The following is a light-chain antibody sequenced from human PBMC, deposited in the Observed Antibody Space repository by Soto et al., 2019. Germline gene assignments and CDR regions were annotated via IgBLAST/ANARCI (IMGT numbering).Light chain of an antibody. CDR3: QQYGSLYT. V-gene: IGKV3-20*01. J-gene: IGKJ2*01. CDR2: GAS. CDR1: QSVSGN. Sequence: EIVLTQSPGTLSLSPGERATLSCRASQSVSGNLAWYQQKPGQAPRLLIYGASSRATGIPDRFSGSASGTDCTLSIRRLEPEDFAVYYCQQYGSLYTFGQGTKLEIK.